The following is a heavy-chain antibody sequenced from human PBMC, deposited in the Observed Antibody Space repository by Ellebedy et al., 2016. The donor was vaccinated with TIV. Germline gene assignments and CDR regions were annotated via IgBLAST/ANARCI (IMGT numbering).Heavy chain of an antibody. V-gene: IGHV4-59*08. CDR1: GGSISTYY. CDR3: ARGPLRYFDWVYYYHGMDV. J-gene: IGHJ6*02. Sequence: MPSETLSLTCTVSGGSISTYYWSWIRQPPGQGLEWIGYIYYSGSTEYNPSLKSRVTISLDTSKDQFSLRLSSVTAADTAVYYCARGPLRYFDWVYYYHGMDVWGQGTTVTVSS. D-gene: IGHD3-9*01. CDR2: IYYSGST.